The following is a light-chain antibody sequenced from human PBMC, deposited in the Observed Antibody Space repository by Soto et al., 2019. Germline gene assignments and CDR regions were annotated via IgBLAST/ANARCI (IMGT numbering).Light chain of an antibody. CDR3: QQYTNFPLN. CDR2: EAS. V-gene: IGKV1-5*01. Sequence: DIQMTQSPSTLSASVLYIVTITFRSSQSISSWLAWYQQKPGKAPKLLIHEASRLESGVPSRFSGSESGTEFTLTISGLHAEDSATYYCQQYTNFPLNFGGGTKVDIK. J-gene: IGKJ4*01. CDR1: QSISSW.